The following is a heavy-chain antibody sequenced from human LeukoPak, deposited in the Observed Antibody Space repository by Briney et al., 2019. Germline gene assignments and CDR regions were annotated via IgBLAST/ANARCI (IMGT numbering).Heavy chain of an antibody. J-gene: IGHJ4*02. CDR1: GFTFSSYS. V-gene: IGHV3-21*01. Sequence: GGSLRLSCAASGFTFSSYSMNWVRQSPGKGLEWVPSISGSSSHIYYADSVKGRFTISRDNARNSLYLQMNSLTAEDTAVYYCARGSVDYDFWSGYGGQYYFDFWGQGTLVTVSS. CDR2: ISGSSSHI. CDR3: ARGSVDYDFWSGYGGQYYFDF. D-gene: IGHD3-3*01.